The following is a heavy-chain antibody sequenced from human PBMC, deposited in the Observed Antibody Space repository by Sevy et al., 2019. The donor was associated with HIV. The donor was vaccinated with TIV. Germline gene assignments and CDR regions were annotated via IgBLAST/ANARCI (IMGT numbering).Heavy chain of an antibody. J-gene: IGHJ6*02. CDR1: GYTFTSYD. Sequence: ASVKVSCKVSGYTFTSYDINWVRQATGQGLEWMGWMNPNSGNTGYAQTFQGRVTMTRNTSISTAYMELSSLRSEDTAVYYCARVVTGRFWRGYTFRYGMDVWGQGTTVTVSS. CDR3: ARVVTGRFWRGYTFRYGMDV. CDR2: MNPNSGNT. V-gene: IGHV1-8*01. D-gene: IGHD3-3*01.